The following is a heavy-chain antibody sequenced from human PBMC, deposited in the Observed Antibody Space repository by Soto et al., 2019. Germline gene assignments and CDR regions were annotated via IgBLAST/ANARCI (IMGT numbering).Heavy chain of an antibody. CDR2: IRSKAYGGTT. CDR1: GFTFGDYA. V-gene: IGHV3-49*04. CDR3: TRDAPEYYDLWSGYPPRYYYGLDV. Sequence: WSLRLSCTASGFTFGDYAMSWVRQAPGQGLEWVGFIRSKAYGGTTEYAASVKGRFTISRDDSKSIAYLQMNSLKTEDTAMYYCTRDAPEYYDLWSGYPPRYYYGLDVWGQGTTVTVSS. J-gene: IGHJ6*02. D-gene: IGHD3-3*01.